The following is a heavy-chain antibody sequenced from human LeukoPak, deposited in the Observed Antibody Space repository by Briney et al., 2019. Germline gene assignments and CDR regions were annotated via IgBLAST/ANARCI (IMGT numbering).Heavy chain of an antibody. D-gene: IGHD3-22*01. CDR2: ISAYNGNT. V-gene: IGHV1-18*01. CDR3: ARDLYHRYYDNSGYAFDY. Sequence: ASVKVSCKASGYTFTNYGISWVRQAPGQGLEWMGWISAYNGNTHYAQNLQGRVTMTTDTSTSTAYMELKSLRSDDTAVYYCARDLYHRYYDNSGYAFDYWGQGTLVTVSS. J-gene: IGHJ4*02. CDR1: GYTFTNYG.